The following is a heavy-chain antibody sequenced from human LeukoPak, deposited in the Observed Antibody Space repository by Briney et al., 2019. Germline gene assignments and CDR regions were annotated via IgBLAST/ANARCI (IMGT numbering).Heavy chain of an antibody. V-gene: IGHV1-18*01. J-gene: IGHJ4*02. D-gene: IGHD6-19*01. CDR2: ISAYNGNT. CDR3: ARVRVRYSSGWFDY. CDR1: GYTFTSYG. Sequence: GASVKVSCKASGYTFTSYGISWVRQAPGQGLEWMGWISAYNGNTNYAQKFQGRVTMTRDTSISTAYMELSRLRSDDTAVYYCARVRVRYSSGWFDYWGQGTLVTVSS.